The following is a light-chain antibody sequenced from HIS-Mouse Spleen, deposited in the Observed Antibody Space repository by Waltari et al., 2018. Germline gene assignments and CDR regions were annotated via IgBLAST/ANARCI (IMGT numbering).Light chain of an antibody. CDR3: CSYAGSSTWV. J-gene: IGLJ3*02. CDR1: SSDVGSYNL. CDR2: EGS. Sequence: QSALTQPASVSGSPGQSITISCTGTSSDVGSYNLVSWYQQHPGKAPKRMIYEGSKRPAGVSNRFSGSKPGKTASRTISGLQAEDEADYYCCSYAGSSTWVFGGGTTLTVL. V-gene: IGLV2-23*01.